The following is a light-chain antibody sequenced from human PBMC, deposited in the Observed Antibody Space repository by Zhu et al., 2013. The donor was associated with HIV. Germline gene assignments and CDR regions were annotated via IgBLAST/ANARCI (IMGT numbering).Light chain of an antibody. V-gene: IGKV3-20*01. J-gene: IGKJ4*01. CDR2: DAS. CDR1: QFVGSSTF. CDR3: QQYTNLGIKVDIT. Sequence: DIVLTQSPGTLSLSPGDTATLSCRASQFVGSSTFLAWYQQKRGQAPRLLIYDASSRATGIPDRFRGSGSGTDFTLTISRLEPEDFAVYYCQQYTNLGIKVDITFGGGTKVELK.